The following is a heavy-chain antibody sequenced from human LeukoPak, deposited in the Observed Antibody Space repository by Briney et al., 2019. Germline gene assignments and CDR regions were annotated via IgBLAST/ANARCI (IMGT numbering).Heavy chain of an antibody. CDR2: IYHSGST. Sequence: SETLSLTCAVSGGSISSSNWWRWVRQPPGKGLEWFGEIYHSGSTNYNPSRKSRVTISVDKCKNQFSLKLSSVTAADTAVYYCARDEGDGYNEDAFDIWGQGTMVSVCS. D-gene: IGHD5-24*01. CDR1: GGSISSSNW. CDR3: ARDEGDGYNEDAFDI. V-gene: IGHV4-4*02. J-gene: IGHJ3*02.